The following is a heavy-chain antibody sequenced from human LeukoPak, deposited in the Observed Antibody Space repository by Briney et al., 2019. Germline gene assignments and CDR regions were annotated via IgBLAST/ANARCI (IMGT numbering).Heavy chain of an antibody. Sequence: SETLSLTCAVYGGSFSGYYWSWIRQPPGKGLEWIGEINHSGSTNHNPSLKSRVTISVDTSKNQFSLKLSSVTAADTAVYYCARARSNYDFWSGYSSAIDYWGQGTLVTVSS. CDR1: GGSFSGYY. V-gene: IGHV4-34*01. J-gene: IGHJ4*02. CDR2: INHSGST. D-gene: IGHD3-3*01. CDR3: ARARSNYDFWSGYSSAIDY.